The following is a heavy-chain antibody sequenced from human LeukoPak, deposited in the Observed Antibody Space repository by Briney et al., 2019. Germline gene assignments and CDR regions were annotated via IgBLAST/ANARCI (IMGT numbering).Heavy chain of an antibody. CDR3: AKGLQWELPFDY. D-gene: IGHD1-26*01. CDR2: ISGSGGST. V-gene: IGHV3-23*01. J-gene: IGHJ4*02. Sequence: GGSLRLSCAASGFTFSSYAMSWVRHAPAKGLEWVSSISGSGGSTYYADSVKGRFTISRDNSKNTLYVQMNSLRAEDTAVYSCAKGLQWELPFDYWGQGTLVTVSS. CDR1: GFTFSSYA.